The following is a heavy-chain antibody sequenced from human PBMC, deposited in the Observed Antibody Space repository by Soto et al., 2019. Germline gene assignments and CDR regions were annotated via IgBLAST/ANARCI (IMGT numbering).Heavy chain of an antibody. CDR1: GFTFSSYG. CDR2: ISFDGSNK. D-gene: IGHD5-12*01. V-gene: IGHV3-30*18. Sequence: QVQLVESGGGVVQPGRSLRLSCAASGFTFSSYGMHWVRQAPGKGLEWVALISFDGSNKYYADSVKGRFTISRDNSKNTLYLQMNSLRAEDTAVYYCAKDRGAYRGHYYGMDVWGQGTTVTVSS. J-gene: IGHJ6*02. CDR3: AKDRGAYRGHYYGMDV.